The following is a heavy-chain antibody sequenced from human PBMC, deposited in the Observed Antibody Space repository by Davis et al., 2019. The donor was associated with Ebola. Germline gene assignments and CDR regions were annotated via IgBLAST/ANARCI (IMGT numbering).Heavy chain of an antibody. CDR2: ISYDGSNK. D-gene: IGHD6-13*01. CDR1: GFTFSGYA. Sequence: GESLKISCAASGFTFSGYAMHWVRQAPGKGLEWVAVISYDGSNKYYADSVKGRFTISRDNSKNTLYLQMNSLRAEDTAVYYCARGNAAAGGYWGQGTLVTVSS. J-gene: IGHJ4*02. V-gene: IGHV3-30*04. CDR3: ARGNAAAGGY.